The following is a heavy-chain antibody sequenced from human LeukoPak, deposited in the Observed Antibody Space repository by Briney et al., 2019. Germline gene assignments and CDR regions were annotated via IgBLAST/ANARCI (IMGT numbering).Heavy chain of an antibody. J-gene: IGHJ4*02. D-gene: IGHD2-15*01. CDR2: ISYDGSNK. CDR3: AKDIGSLGY. Sequence: PGGSLRLSCAASGFTFSSYGMHWVRQAPGKGLEWVAVISYDGSNKYYADSVKGRFTISRDNSKNTLYLQMNSLRAEVTAVYYCAKDIGSLGYWGQGTLVTVSS. V-gene: IGHV3-30*18. CDR1: GFTFSSYG.